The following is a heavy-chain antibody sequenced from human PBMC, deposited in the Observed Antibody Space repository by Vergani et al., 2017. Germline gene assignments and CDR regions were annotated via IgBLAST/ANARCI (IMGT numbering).Heavy chain of an antibody. CDR2: INHSGST. D-gene: IGHD3-10*01. Sequence: QVQLQESGPGLVKPSETLSLTCTVSGGSISSYYWSWIRQPPGKGLEWIGEINHSGSTNYNPSLKSRVTISVDTSKNQFSLKLSSVTAADTAVYYCARLYYGSGSYYNYWGQGTLVTVSS. J-gene: IGHJ4*02. CDR1: GGSISSYY. V-gene: IGHV4-59*08. CDR3: ARLYYGSGSYYNY.